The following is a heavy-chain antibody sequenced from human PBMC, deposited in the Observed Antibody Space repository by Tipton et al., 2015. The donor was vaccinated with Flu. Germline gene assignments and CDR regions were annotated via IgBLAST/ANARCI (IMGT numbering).Heavy chain of an antibody. D-gene: IGHD3-3*01. CDR3: AKDQGEYDFWSGYYGDY. CDR2: ISGSGGST. Sequence: SLRLSCAASGFTFSSYAMSWVRQAPGKGLEWVSAISGSGGSTYYADSVKGRFTISRDNSKNTLYLQMNSLRAEDTAVYYCAKDQGEYDFWSGYYGDYWGQGTLVTVSS. CDR1: GFTFSSYA. J-gene: IGHJ4*02. V-gene: IGHV3-23*01.